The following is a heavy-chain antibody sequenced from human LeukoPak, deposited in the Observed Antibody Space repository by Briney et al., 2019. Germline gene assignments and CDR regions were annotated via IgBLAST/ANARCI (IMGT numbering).Heavy chain of an antibody. J-gene: IGHJ4*02. Sequence: GGSLRLSCAASGFTFSSYGMHWVRQAPGKGLERVAFIRYDGSNKYYADSVKGRFTISRDNSKNTLYLQMNSLRAEDTAVYYCAKIRVAYYYDSSGSSFLLDYRGQGTLVTVSS. CDR3: AKIRVAYYYDSSGSSFLLDY. V-gene: IGHV3-30*02. D-gene: IGHD3-22*01. CDR2: IRYDGSNK. CDR1: GFTFSSYG.